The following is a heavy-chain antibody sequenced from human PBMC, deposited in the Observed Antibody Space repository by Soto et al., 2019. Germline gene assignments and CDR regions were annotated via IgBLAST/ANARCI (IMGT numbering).Heavy chain of an antibody. D-gene: IGHD3-22*01. V-gene: IGHV1-2*04. CDR1: GYTFTNYY. CDR2: INPNSGGA. Sequence: QVQLVQSGAEVKKPGASVKVSCKTSGYTFTNYYIHWVRQAPGQGLEWMGWINPNSGGANYAQKFQDWVTMTRDTSISTAYMELNRLRSDDTAVYYCARPSGYYPYYFDDWGQGSLVTVSS. J-gene: IGHJ4*02. CDR3: ARPSGYYPYYFDD.